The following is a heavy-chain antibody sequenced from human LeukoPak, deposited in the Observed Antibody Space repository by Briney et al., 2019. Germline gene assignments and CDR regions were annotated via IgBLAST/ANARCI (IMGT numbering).Heavy chain of an antibody. V-gene: IGHV1-2*06. CDR1: GYTFTVHY. CDR3: ARDSTVTTGIDY. D-gene: IGHD4-17*01. CDR2: INPNSGAT. J-gene: IGHJ4*02. Sequence: ASVKVSCKASGYTFTVHYLHWVRQAPGQGLEWMGRINPNSGATNYAQKFLGRVTMTRDTSISTAYMELSRLRSDDTAVYYCARDSTVTTGIDYWGQGTLVTVSS.